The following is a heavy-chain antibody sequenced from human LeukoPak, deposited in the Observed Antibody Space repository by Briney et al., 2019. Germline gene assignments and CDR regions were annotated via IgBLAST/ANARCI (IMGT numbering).Heavy chain of an antibody. J-gene: IGHJ4*02. Sequence: GGSLTLSCAASGFNYSSYGMHWVRQAPGKGLEWVAVIWYDGSNKYYADSVKGRFTISRDNSKNTLYLQMNSLRAEDTAVYYCAKDQYYYDSSGYYYVSYFDYWGQGTLVTVSS. D-gene: IGHD3-22*01. CDR2: IWYDGSNK. V-gene: IGHV3-33*06. CDR3: AKDQYYYDSSGYYYVSYFDY. CDR1: GFNYSSYG.